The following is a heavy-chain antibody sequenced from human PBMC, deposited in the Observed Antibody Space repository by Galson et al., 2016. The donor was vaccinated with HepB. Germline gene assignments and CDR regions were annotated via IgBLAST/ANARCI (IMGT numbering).Heavy chain of an antibody. CDR1: GFTFSTYW. D-gene: IGHD6-19*01. J-gene: IGHJ4*02. CDR2: MNQDGGNK. V-gene: IGHV3-7*01. Sequence: SLRLSCAASGFTFSTYWMGWVRQAPGKGLEWVADMNQDGGNKYYVDSVKGRFTISRDNAKNSLYLQMNSLRAGDTAAYFCAREPWSRLEDNSGWSGGADCWGQGTLVTVSS. CDR3: AREPWSRLEDNSGWSGGADC.